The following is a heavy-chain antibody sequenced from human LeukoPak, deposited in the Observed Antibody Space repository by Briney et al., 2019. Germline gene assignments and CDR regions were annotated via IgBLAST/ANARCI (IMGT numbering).Heavy chain of an antibody. Sequence: SETLSLTCTVSGGSISSYYWSWIRQPPGKGLEWIGYIYYSGSTNYNPSLKSRVTISVDTSKNQFSLKLSSVTAADTAVYYCAKMDVWGSCYFDYWGQGTLVTVSS. J-gene: IGHJ4*02. CDR1: GGSISSYY. CDR2: IYYSGST. CDR3: AKMDVWGSCYFDY. D-gene: IGHD3-16*01. V-gene: IGHV4-59*01.